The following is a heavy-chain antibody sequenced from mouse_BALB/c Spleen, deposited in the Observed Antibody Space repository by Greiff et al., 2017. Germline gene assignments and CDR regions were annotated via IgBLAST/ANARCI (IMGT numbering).Heavy chain of an antibody. J-gene: IGHJ3*01. D-gene: IGHD2-4*01. V-gene: IGHV7-3*02. CDR3: ARGGGDYDWFAY. CDR2: IRNKANGYTT. Sequence: EVKLMESGGGLVQPGGSLRLSCATSGFTFTDYYMSWVRQPPGKALEWLGFIRNKANGYTTEYSASVKGRFTISRDNSQSILYLQMNTLRAEDSATYYCARGGGDYDWFAYWGQGTLVTVSA. CDR1: GFTFTDYY.